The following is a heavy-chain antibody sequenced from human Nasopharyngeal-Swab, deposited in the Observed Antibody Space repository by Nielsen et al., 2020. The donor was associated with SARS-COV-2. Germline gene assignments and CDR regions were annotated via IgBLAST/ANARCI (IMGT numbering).Heavy chain of an antibody. CDR2: IYYSGST. D-gene: IGHD4-11*01. Sequence: SETLSLTCTVSGGSVSSGSYYWSWIRQPPGKGLEWIGYIYYSGSTNYNPSLKSRVTISVDTSKNQFSLKLSSVTAADTAVYYCASYSNFYRDYWGQGTLVTVLL. V-gene: IGHV4-61*01. J-gene: IGHJ4*02. CDR1: GGSVSSGSYY. CDR3: ASYSNFYRDY.